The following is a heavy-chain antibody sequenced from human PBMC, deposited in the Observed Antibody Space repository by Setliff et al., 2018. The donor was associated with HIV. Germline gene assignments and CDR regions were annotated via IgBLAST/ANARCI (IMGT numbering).Heavy chain of an antibody. CDR1: GGSFSGYY. CDR3: ARRGGYTYYYDSSDYHRGPNDAFDI. Sequence: SETLSLTCAVYGGSFSGYYWSWIRQPPGKGLEWIGEINHSGSTNYNPSLKSRVTISVDTSKNQFSLKLSSVTAADTAVYYCARRGGYTYYYDSSDYHRGPNDAFDIWGQGTMVTVSS. CDR2: INHSGST. D-gene: IGHD3-22*01. J-gene: IGHJ3*02. V-gene: IGHV4-34*01.